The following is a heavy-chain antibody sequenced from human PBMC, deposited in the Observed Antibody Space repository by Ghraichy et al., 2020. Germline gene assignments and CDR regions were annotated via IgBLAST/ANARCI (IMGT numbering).Heavy chain of an antibody. Sequence: GGSLRLSCAASGFTVSSNYMSWVRQAPGKGLEWVSVIYSGGSTYYADSVKGRFTISRDNSKNTLYLQMNSLRAEDTAVYYCARDGGYSYGYAFDYWGQGTLVTVSS. CDR3: ARDGGYSYGYAFDY. CDR2: IYSGGST. V-gene: IGHV3-66*01. D-gene: IGHD5-18*01. J-gene: IGHJ4*02. CDR1: GFTVSSNY.